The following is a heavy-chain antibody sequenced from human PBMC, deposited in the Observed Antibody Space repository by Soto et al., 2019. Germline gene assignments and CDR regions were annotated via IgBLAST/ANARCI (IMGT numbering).Heavy chain of an antibody. CDR2: ISAYNGNT. V-gene: IGHV1-18*01. J-gene: IGHJ6*02. D-gene: IGHD2-8*01. CDR1: GYTFTSYG. CDR3: ARIVIMVYAIYDYYYGMDV. Sequence: ASVKVSCKASGYTFTSYGISWVRQAPGQGLEWMGWISAYNGNTNYAQKLQGRVTMTTDTSTSTAYMELRSLRSDDTAVYYCARIVIMVYAIYDYYYGMDVWGQGTTVTVSS.